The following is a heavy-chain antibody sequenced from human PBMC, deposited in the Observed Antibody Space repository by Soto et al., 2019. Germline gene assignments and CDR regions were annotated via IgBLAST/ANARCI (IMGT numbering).Heavy chain of an antibody. CDR1: GGSISSYY. Sequence: SETLSLTCTVSGGSISSYYWSWIRQPPGKGLEWIGYIYYSGSTNYNPSLKSRVTISVDTSKNQFSLKLSSVTAADTAVYYCARDSRRITMVRGAVGYMDVWGKGTTVTVSS. D-gene: IGHD3-10*01. CDR2: IYYSGST. CDR3: ARDSRRITMVRGAVGYMDV. V-gene: IGHV4-59*01. J-gene: IGHJ6*03.